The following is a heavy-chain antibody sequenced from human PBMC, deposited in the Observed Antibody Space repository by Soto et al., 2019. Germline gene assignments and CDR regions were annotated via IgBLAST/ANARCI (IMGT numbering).Heavy chain of an antibody. CDR2: IYHSGST. D-gene: IGHD2-2*01. CDR3: ARDPPLPAAMVD. J-gene: IGHJ4*02. V-gene: IGHV4-4*02. Sequence: QVQLQESGPGLVKPSGTLSLTCAVSGGSISSSNWWSWVRQPPGKGLEWIGEIYHSGSTNYNPSLKSRVTISVDKYKSQFSLQLSSVTAADTALYYCARDPPLPAAMVDWGQGTLVTVSS. CDR1: GGSISSSNW.